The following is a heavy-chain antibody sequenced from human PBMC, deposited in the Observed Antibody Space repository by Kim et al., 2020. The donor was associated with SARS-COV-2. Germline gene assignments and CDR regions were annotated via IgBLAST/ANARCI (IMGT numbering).Heavy chain of an antibody. J-gene: IGHJ6*01. Sequence: GGSLRLSCAVSGFPFSKYWMHWVRQAPGKGLAWVSRISSDGSSTGYADSVKGRFTISRDNAKNTLYLQMNSLRAEDTAADYCPTGPAGVPNGMD. V-gene: IGHV3-74*01. D-gene: IGHD2-8*01. CDR2: ISSDGSST. CDR1: GFPFSKYW. CDR3: PTGPAGVPNGMD.